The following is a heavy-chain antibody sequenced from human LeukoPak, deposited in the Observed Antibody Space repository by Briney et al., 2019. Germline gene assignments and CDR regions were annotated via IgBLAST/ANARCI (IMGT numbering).Heavy chain of an antibody. CDR3: APGGNSAY. CDR2: IIPILGIA. CDR1: GGTFSSYA. D-gene: IGHD4-23*01. J-gene: IGHJ4*02. Sequence: SVKVSCKASGGTFSSYAISWVRQAPGQGPEWMGRIIPILGIANYAQKFQGRVTITADKSTSTAYMELSSLRSEDTAVYYCAPGGNSAYWGQGTLVTVSS. V-gene: IGHV1-69*04.